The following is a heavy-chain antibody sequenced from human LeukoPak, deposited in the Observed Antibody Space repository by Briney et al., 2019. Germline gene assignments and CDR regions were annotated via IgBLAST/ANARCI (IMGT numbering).Heavy chain of an antibody. J-gene: IGHJ4*02. D-gene: IGHD3-9*01. Sequence: GGSLRLSCAASWFTVSSNYMSWVRQAPGKGLEWVSVIYSGGSTYYADSVKGRFTISRDNSKDTLYLQMNSLRAEDTAVYYCARGSIYFYFDYWGQGTLVTVSS. CDR3: ARGSIYFYFDY. CDR1: WFTVSSNY. V-gene: IGHV3-53*01. CDR2: IYSGGST.